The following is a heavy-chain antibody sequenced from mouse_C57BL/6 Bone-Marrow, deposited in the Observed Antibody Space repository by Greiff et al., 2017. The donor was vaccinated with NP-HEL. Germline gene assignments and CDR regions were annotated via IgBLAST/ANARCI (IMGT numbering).Heavy chain of an antibody. V-gene: IGHV5-17*01. CDR2: ISSGSSTI. D-gene: IGHD2-4*01. J-gene: IGHJ4*01. Sequence: EVMLVESGGGLVKPGGSLKLSCAASGFTFSDYGMHWVRQAPEKGLEWVAYISSGSSTISYADTVKGRFTISRDNAKNTLFLQMTSLRSDDTAMYYCARRGYDYLYAMDYWGQGTSVTVSS. CDR1: GFTFSDYG. CDR3: ARRGYDYLYAMDY.